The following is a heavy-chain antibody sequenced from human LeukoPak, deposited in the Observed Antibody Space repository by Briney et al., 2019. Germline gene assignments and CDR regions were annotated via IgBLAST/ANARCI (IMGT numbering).Heavy chain of an antibody. D-gene: IGHD6-6*01. V-gene: IGHV3-23*01. CDR3: ARDLGSSSGLDY. CDR1: GFTFSNYA. Sequence: GGSLRLSCVASGFTFSNYAMRWVRQAPGKGLEWVSSISGSGGSDTYYADSVKGRFTISRDNSKSTLYLQMNSLRAEDTAVYYCARDLGSSSGLDYWGQGTLVTVSS. CDR2: ISGSGGSDT. J-gene: IGHJ4*02.